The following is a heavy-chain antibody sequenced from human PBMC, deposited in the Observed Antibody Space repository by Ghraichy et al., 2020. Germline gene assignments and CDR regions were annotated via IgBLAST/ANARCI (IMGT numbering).Heavy chain of an antibody. V-gene: IGHV3-23*01. J-gene: IGHJ5*02. Sequence: GSLRLSCAASGFTFSSYAMSWVRQAPGKGLEWVSAISGSGGSTYYADSVKGRFTISRDNSKNTLYLQMNSLRAEDTAVYYCAKTLNNGYCSGGSCYSGWFDPWGQGTLVTVSS. CDR3: AKTLNNGYCSGGSCYSGWFDP. CDR2: ISGSGGST. D-gene: IGHD2-15*01. CDR1: GFTFSSYA.